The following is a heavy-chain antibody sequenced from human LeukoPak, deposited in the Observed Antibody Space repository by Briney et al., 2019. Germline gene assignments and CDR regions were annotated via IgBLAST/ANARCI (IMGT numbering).Heavy chain of an antibody. D-gene: IGHD1-26*01. CDR3: ARRRDLYSGSYYPFAY. J-gene: IGHJ4*02. CDR2: IYPGAYDA. Sequence: GESRKISGRVSGYSFTSYWSGGGRQMPGKGLEWMGSIYPGAYDARYNPSFQGQVPISADKSISTDYLQWSSLKASDTAMYYCARRRDLYSGSYYPFAYWGRGTLVTVSS. V-gene: IGHV5-51*01. CDR1: GYSFTSYW.